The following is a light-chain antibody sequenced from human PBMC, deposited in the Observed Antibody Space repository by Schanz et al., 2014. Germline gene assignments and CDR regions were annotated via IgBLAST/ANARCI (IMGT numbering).Light chain of an antibody. CDR1: SSDVGNYNL. CDR3: CSYAISGTSV. CDR2: DGT. V-gene: IGLV2-23*01. Sequence: QSVLTQPASVSGSPGQSITISCTGSSSDVGNYNLVSWYQQRPVTAPKLIIYDGTKRPPGISTRFSGSKSGNTASLTISGLQSEDEADYYCCSYAISGTSVFGTGTMLTV. J-gene: IGLJ1*01.